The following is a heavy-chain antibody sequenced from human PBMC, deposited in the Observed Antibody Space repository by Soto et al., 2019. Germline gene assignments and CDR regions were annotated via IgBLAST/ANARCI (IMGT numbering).Heavy chain of an antibody. D-gene: IGHD6-19*01. Sequence: EVQLVESGGGLVKPGGSLRLSCAASGFTFSSYSMNWVRQAPGKGLEWVSSISSSSSYIYYADSVKGRFTISRDNAKNSLYLQMNSLRAEDTAVYYCASWAVAGHYGMDVWGQRTTVTVSS. CDR2: ISSSSSYI. CDR1: GFTFSSYS. CDR3: ASWAVAGHYGMDV. J-gene: IGHJ6*02. V-gene: IGHV3-21*01.